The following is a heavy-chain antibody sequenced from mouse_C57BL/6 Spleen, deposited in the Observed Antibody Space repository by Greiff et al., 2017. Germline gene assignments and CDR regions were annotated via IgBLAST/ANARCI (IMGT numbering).Heavy chain of an antibody. CDR3: ARGEYDYDY. J-gene: IGHJ2*01. CDR1: GYTFTSSW. Sequence: QVQLQQPGAELVKPGASVKMSCKASGYTFTSSWLTWVKQRPGQGLEWIGDIYPGSGSTNYNEKFKSKATLTVDTSSSTAYMQLSSLTSEDSAVYYCARGEYDYDYWGQGTTLTVSS. V-gene: IGHV1-55*01. D-gene: IGHD2-4*01. CDR2: IYPGSGST.